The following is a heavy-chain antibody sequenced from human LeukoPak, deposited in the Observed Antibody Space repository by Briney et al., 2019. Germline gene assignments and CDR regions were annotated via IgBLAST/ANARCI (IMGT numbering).Heavy chain of an antibody. CDR1: RFSLSSYN. CDR3: VRGLYGLGWDY. J-gene: IGHJ4*02. CDR2: VSSDWGTT. Sequence: GGSLRLSWSASRFSLSSYNMHWVRQAPGKGLEFVSGVSSDWGTTDYADSARDRFTISRDNSKNTLYLQMSSLRAEDTAIYYCVRGLYGLGWDYWGPGTLVTVSS. D-gene: IGHD3-10*01. V-gene: IGHV3-64D*06.